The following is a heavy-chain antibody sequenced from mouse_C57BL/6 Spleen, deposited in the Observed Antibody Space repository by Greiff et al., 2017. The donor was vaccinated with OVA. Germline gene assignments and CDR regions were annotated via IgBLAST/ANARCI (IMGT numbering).Heavy chain of an antibody. D-gene: IGHD1-1*01. V-gene: IGHV5-4*01. CDR3: ARAHYYYGSSLWYFDV. Sequence: EVHLVESGGGLVKPGGSLKLSCAASGFTFSSYAMSWVRQTPEKRLEWVATISDGGSYTYYPDNVKGRFTISRDNAKNNLYLQMSHLKSEDTAMYYGARAHYYYGSSLWYFDVWGTGTTVTVSS. CDR1: GFTFSSYA. J-gene: IGHJ1*03. CDR2: ISDGGSYT.